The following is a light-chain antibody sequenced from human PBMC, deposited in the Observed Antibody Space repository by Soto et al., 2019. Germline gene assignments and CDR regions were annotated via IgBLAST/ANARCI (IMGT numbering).Light chain of an antibody. CDR2: GAS. CDR3: HQYGSSPRT. V-gene: IGKV3-20*01. CDR1: QSVGNNY. Sequence: EIVLTQSPGTLSLSPGERATLSCRASQSVGNNYLAWFQQKSGQAPRLLISGASSRATGIPDRFSGSGSGTDFTLTISRLEPEDLAVYYCHQYGSSPRTFGQGTRVEVK. J-gene: IGKJ1*01.